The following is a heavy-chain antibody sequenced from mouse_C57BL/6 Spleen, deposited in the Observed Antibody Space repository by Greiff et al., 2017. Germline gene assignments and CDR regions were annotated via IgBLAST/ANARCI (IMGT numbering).Heavy chain of an antibody. CDR2: IYPGSGST. J-gene: IGHJ1*03. V-gene: IGHV1-55*01. D-gene: IGHD2-3*01. Sequence: VQLQQPGAELVKPGASVKMSCKASGYTFTSYWITWVKQRPGQGLEWIGDIYPGSGSTNYNEKFKSKATLTVDTSSSTAYMQLSSLTSEDSAVYYCARKDDGYPHWYFDVWGTGTTVTVSS. CDR1: GYTFTSYW. CDR3: ARKDDGYPHWYFDV.